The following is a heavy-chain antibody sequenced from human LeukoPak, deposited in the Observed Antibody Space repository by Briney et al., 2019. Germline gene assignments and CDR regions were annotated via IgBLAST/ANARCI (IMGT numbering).Heavy chain of an antibody. J-gene: IGHJ4*02. CDR1: GFTFTTFG. D-gene: IGHD1/OR15-1a*01. Sequence: GGSLRLSCAASGFTFTTFGIHWVRQAPGKGLEWVAAISPDGKIEYYTDSVKGRFTASRDNSKNMIYLQMNSLRGEDSAVYFCAKINNDDDYWGQGALVTVSS. CDR3: AKINNDDDY. CDR2: ISPDGKIE. V-gene: IGHV3-30*18.